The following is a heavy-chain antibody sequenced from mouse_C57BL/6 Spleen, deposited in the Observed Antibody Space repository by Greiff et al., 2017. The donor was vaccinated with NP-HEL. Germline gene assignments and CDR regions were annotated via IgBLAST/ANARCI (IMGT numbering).Heavy chain of an antibody. Sequence: QVQLQQSGPELVKPGASVKISCKASGYAFSSSWMNWVKQRPGKGLEWIGRIYPGDGDTNYNEKFKGKATLTADKSSSTAYMQLSSLTSEDSAVYFCARRSGYDTWFAYWGQGTLVTVSA. CDR3: ARRSGYDTWFAY. CDR1: GYAFSSSW. D-gene: IGHD2-2*01. V-gene: IGHV1-82*01. J-gene: IGHJ3*01. CDR2: IYPGDGDT.